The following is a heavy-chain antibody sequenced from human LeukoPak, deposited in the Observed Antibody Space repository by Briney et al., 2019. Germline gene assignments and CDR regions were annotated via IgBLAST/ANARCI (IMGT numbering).Heavy chain of an antibody. D-gene: IGHD3-10*01. CDR2: IYYSGST. J-gene: IGHJ4*02. CDR3: ARLNYGSGSYPHYFDY. CDR1: GCSISSYY. V-gene: IGHV4-59*01. Sequence: SETLSLTCTVSGCSISSYYWSWIRQPPGKGLEWIGYIYYSGSTNYNPSLKSRVTISVDTSKNQFSLKLSSVTAADTAVYYCARLNYGSGSYPHYFDYWGQGTLVTVSS.